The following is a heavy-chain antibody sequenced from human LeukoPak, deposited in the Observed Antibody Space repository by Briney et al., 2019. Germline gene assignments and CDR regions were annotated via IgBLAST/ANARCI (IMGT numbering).Heavy chain of an antibody. CDR3: ARYSSSWYDWYYYYMDV. Sequence: PGGSLRLSCAASGFMFSSYWMSWVRQAPGKGLEWVANIKQDGSEKYYVASVKGRLTISRDNAKNSLYLQMNSLRAEDTAVYYCARYSSSWYDWYYYYMDVWGKGTTVTVS. CDR2: IKQDGSEK. D-gene: IGHD6-13*01. CDR1: GFMFSSYW. V-gene: IGHV3-7*01. J-gene: IGHJ6*03.